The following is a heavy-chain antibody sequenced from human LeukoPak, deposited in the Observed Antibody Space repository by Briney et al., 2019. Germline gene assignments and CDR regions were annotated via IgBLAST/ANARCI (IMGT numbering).Heavy chain of an antibody. CDR1: GFTFSSYG. CDR2: IRYDGSNK. J-gene: IGHJ4*02. Sequence: GGSLRLSCAASGFTFSSYGMHWVRQAPGKGLEWVAFIRYDGSNKYYADSVKGRFTISRDNSKNTLYLQMNSLRAEDTAVYYCAKEQGSIWRLVTYFDYWGQGTLVTVSS. CDR3: AKEQGSIWRLVTYFDY. V-gene: IGHV3-30*02. D-gene: IGHD2-21*02.